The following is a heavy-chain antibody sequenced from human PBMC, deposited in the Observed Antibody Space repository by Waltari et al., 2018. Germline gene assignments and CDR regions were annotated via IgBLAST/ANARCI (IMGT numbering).Heavy chain of an antibody. CDR2: IYYSGTT. J-gene: IGHJ2*01. Sequence: QVQLQESGPGLVKPSETLSLICTVSGGSINPSYWSWIRQPPGKGLEWIGIIYYSGTTNYNPSLKSRLTMSVDTSKNQFSLNLSSVTAADTAVYYCARKSSTNWYFDLWGRGTLVTVSS. CDR1: GGSINPSY. D-gene: IGHD2-2*01. V-gene: IGHV4-59*01. CDR3: ARKSSTNWYFDL.